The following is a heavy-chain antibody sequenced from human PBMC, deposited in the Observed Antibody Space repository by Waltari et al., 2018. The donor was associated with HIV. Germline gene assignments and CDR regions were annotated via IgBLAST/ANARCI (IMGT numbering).Heavy chain of an antibody. J-gene: IGHJ4*02. V-gene: IGHV3-30*04. Sequence: QVQLVESGGGVVQPGRSLRLSCAASGFTFSRYAMHWVRQAPGNGLEWVAVISYDGSNKYYADSVKGRFTISRDNSKNTLYLQMNSLRVEDTAVYYCARGKNWSGYKFDYWGQGTLVTVSS. CDR3: ARGKNWSGYKFDY. D-gene: IGHD3-3*01. CDR1: GFTFSRYA. CDR2: ISYDGSNK.